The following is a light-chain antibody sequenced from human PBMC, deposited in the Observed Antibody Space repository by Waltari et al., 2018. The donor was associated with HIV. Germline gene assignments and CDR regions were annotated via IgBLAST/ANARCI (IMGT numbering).Light chain of an antibody. V-gene: IGKV3-20*01. CDR3: QQYGSSPRT. CDR1: QSVSELF. CDR2: GAS. J-gene: IGKJ1*01. Sequence: ETVFTQSPGTLSWSPGDGATLACRASQSVSELFLAWYQQKPGQAPRLLIYGASNRATGIPDRCRGRGSGTDFTLTISRLEPEDFAVYYCQQYGSSPRTFGQGTKVEIK.